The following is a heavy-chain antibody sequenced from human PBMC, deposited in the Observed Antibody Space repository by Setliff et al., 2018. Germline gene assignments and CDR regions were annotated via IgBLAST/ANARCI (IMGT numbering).Heavy chain of an antibody. CDR2: ISNDAYTI. CDR1: GFSFSDYY. V-gene: IGHV3-11*01. CDR3: ARVHYETSTYSPTLFDH. D-gene: IGHD3-22*01. Sequence: GGSLRLSCAASGFSFSDYYMMWIRQTPGKGLEWVSYISNDAYTIHYADSMKGRLTISRDNSKNSVFLQMNSLRVEDTAVYYCARVHYETSTYSPTLFDHWGQGALVTVSS. J-gene: IGHJ4*02.